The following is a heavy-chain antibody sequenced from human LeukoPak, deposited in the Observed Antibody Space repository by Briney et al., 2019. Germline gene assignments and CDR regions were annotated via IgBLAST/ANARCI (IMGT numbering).Heavy chain of an antibody. J-gene: IGHJ6*03. V-gene: IGHV1-8*01. CDR1: GYTFTSYD. Sequence: ASVKVSCKASGYTFTSYDINWVRQATGQGLEWMEWMNPNSGNTGYAQKFQGRVTMTRNTSISTAYMELSSLRSEDTAVYYCARVGGYDEDYYYYYMDVWGKGTTVTVSS. CDR2: MNPNSGNT. CDR3: ARVGGYDEDYYYYYMDV. D-gene: IGHD5-12*01.